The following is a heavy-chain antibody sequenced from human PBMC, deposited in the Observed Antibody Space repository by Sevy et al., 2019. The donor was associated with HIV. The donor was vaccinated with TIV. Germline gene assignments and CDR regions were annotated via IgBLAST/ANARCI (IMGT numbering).Heavy chain of an antibody. CDR3: AREGGYTDQGMDV. CDR2: ISSDSSRI. Sequence: GGSLRLSCAASGFTFSNYDMNWVRQAPGKGVEWVSYISSDSSRIYYADSVKGRITISRDNAKNSLYVQMNRLRAEDTAVYYCAREGGYTDQGMDVWGQGTTVTVSS. V-gene: IGHV3-48*01. CDR1: GFTFSNYD. D-gene: IGHD5-12*01. J-gene: IGHJ6*02.